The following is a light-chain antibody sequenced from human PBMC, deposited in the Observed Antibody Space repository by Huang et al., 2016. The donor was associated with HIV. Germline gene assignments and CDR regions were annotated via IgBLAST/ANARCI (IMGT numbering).Light chain of an antibody. Sequence: EIVLTQSPATLSLSPGERATLSCRASQSVNSHLAWYQQKPGQAPRLLIYYASNRATGIPARFSGSGSGTDFTLTISSLEPEDFAVYYCQQRSNWPPIFGGGTKVEIK. J-gene: IGKJ4*01. CDR3: QQRSNWPPI. V-gene: IGKV3-11*01. CDR2: YAS. CDR1: QSVNSH.